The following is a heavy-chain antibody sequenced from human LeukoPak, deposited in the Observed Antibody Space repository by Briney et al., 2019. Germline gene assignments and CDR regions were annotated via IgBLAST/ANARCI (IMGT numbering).Heavy chain of an antibody. V-gene: IGHV1-2*02. Sequence: ASVKVSCKASGYTFTGYYMHWVRPAPGQGLEWMGWINPNSGGTNYAQKFQGRVTMTTDTSTSTAYMELRSLRSDDTAVYYCARDGYYYDSSGFFDYWGQGTLVTVSS. J-gene: IGHJ4*02. D-gene: IGHD3-22*01. CDR3: ARDGYYYDSSGFFDY. CDR2: INPNSGGT. CDR1: GYTFTGYY.